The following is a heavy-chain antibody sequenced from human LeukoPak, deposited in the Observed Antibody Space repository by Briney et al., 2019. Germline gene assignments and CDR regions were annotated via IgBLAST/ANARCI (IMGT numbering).Heavy chain of an antibody. CDR1: GFTFSSYA. V-gene: IGHV3-23*01. J-gene: IGHJ4*02. D-gene: IGHD4-17*01. CDR3: AKHKESYGDSCFDDY. CDR2: ISGSDYRT. Sequence: PGGSLRPSCAASGFTFSSYAMSWVRQAPGKGLEWVSVISGSDYRTNYADSVKGRFTISRDNFKNTLYLQMNSLRAEDTAVYYCAKHKESYGDSCFDDYWGQGTLVTVSS.